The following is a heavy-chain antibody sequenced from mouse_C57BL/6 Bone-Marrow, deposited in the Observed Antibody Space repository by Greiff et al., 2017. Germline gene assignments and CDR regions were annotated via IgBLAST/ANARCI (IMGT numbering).Heavy chain of an antibody. CDR3: TTSFITTVVVDY. CDR1: GFNIKDDY. V-gene: IGHV14-4*01. CDR2: IDPENGDT. Sequence: VQLQQSGAELVRPGASVKLSCTASGFNIKDDYMHWVKQRPEKGLEWIGWIDPENGDTEYASKFQGKATITADTSSNTAYLQLSSLTSEDTAVYYGTTSFITTVVVDYWGQGTTLTVSS. D-gene: IGHD1-1*01. J-gene: IGHJ2*01.